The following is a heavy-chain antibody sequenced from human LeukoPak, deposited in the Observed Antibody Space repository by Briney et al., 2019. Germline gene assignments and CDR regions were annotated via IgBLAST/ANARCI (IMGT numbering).Heavy chain of an antibody. D-gene: IGHD4/OR15-4a*01. J-gene: IGHJ4*02. V-gene: IGHV3-23*01. CDR2: ISGSGGST. CDR1: GFTFSSYA. Sequence: GGSLRLSCAASGFTFSSYAMSWVRQAPGKGLEWVSAISGSGGSTYYADSVKGRFTISRDNTNNSLYLQMNSLRPEDTAVYYCARGTSFDYWGQGTLVTVSS. CDR3: ARGTSFDY.